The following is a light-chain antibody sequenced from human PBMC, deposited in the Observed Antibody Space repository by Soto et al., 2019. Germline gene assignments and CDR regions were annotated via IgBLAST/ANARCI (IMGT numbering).Light chain of an antibody. V-gene: IGLV2-8*01. Sequence: SVLTQPPSSSGSPGQSVTISCTGTSSDVGGYNFVSWYQQQPGKAPKLIIYEVTQRPSGVPDRFSGSKSGNTASLTVSGLQAEDEAEYYCSSYAGSNMGVFGTGTKVTVL. J-gene: IGLJ1*01. CDR2: EVT. CDR3: SSYAGSNMGV. CDR1: SSDVGGYNF.